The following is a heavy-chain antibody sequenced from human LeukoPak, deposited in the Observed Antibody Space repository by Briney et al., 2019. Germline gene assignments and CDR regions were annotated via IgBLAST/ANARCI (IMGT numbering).Heavy chain of an antibody. D-gene: IGHD2-2*01. V-gene: IGHV1-3*01. Sequence: ASVKVSCKASGYTFTSYAMHWVRQAPGQRLEWMGWINAGNGNTKYSQKFQGRVTITRDTSASTAYMELSSLRSEDTAVYYCARDIISCSSTSCYADNWFDPWGQGTLVTVSS. J-gene: IGHJ5*02. CDR3: ARDIISCSSTSCYADNWFDP. CDR1: GYTFTSYA. CDR2: INAGNGNT.